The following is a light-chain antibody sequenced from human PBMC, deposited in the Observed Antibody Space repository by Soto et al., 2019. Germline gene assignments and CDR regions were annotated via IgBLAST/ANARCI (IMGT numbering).Light chain of an antibody. CDR3: QQYNSFIWT. CDR2: KAS. CDR1: QSISSW. V-gene: IGKV1-5*03. Sequence: DIQMTQSPSTLSASVGDRVTIICRASQSISSWLAWYQQPGGKAPKIXISKASNLESGVPSRFSGSGAGTEFNRTISSLQPEDFATYYCQQYNSFIWTFGQGTKVDIK. J-gene: IGKJ1*01.